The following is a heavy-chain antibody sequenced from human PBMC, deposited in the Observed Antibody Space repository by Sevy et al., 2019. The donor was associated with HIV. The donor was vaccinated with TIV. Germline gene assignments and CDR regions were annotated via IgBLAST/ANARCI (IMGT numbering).Heavy chain of an antibody. Sequence: EGSLRLSCAASVFTFSSYARSWVRQTPGKGLEWVSVISGSGSSTYYADSVKGRFTISRDNSKNTLYLQMTSLSAEDTAVYYCAKLDGGYCSGGSCYSDYWGQGTLVTVSS. J-gene: IGHJ4*02. CDR2: ISGSGSST. CDR1: VFTFSSYA. CDR3: AKLDGGYCSGGSCYSDY. D-gene: IGHD2-15*01. V-gene: IGHV3-23*01.